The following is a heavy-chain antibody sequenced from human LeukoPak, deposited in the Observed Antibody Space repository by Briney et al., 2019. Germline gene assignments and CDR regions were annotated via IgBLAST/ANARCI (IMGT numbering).Heavy chain of an antibody. CDR3: ARDPGSGWWGGFDL. D-gene: IGHD6-19*01. V-gene: IGHV3-7*04. J-gene: IGHJ5*02. CDR2: IKQDGSEK. CDR1: GFNLDHYW. Sequence: GGSLRLSCAASGFNLDHYWMTWVRQAPGKGLEWVANIKQDGSEKVYLDSMKGRFTISRDNSRDSLYLQMNSLRPEDTAVYCARDPGSGWWGGFDLWGQGTLVTVSS.